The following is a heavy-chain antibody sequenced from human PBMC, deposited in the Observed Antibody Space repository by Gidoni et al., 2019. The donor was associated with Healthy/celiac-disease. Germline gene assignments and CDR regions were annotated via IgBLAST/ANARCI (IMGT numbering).Heavy chain of an antibody. Sequence: EVQLVESGGGVVRPGGSLRLSCAAPGFTFDDYGMSWVSQGPGKGLGGVSGFNWNGGSTGYADSVNGRFTISRDNAKNSLYLQMNSLRAEDTALYYCARVYGSGSYYFHYYYYMDVWGKGTTVTVSS. V-gene: IGHV3-20*04. J-gene: IGHJ6*03. CDR1: GFTFDDYG. CDR3: ARVYGSGSYYFHYYYYMDV. CDR2: FNWNGGST. D-gene: IGHD3-10*01.